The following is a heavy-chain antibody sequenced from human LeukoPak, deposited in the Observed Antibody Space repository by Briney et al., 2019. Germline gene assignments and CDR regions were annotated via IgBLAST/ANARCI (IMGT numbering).Heavy chain of an antibody. V-gene: IGHV1-69*13. D-gene: IGHD3-16*01. CDR1: GGTFSSYA. CDR2: IIPIFGTA. J-gene: IGHJ6*02. CDR3: ARQRFDYGYGMDV. Sequence: ASVKVSCKASGGTFSSYAISWVRQAPGQGLEWMGGIIPIFGTANYAQKFQGRVTITADESTSTAYMELSSLRSEDTAVYYCARQRFDYGYGMDVWGQGTTVTVSS.